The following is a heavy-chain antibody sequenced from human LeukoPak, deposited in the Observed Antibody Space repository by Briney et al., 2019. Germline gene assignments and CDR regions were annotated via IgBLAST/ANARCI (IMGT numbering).Heavy chain of an antibody. Sequence: SETLSLTCTVSGGSISSGDYYWSWIRQPPGKGLEWIGYIYYSGSTYYNPSLKSRVTISVDTSKNQFSLKLSSVTAADTAVYYCARDLMDDSSGYYLYGFDPWGQGTLVTVSS. V-gene: IGHV4-30-4*01. D-gene: IGHD3-22*01. CDR2: IYYSGST. CDR1: GGSISSGDYY. CDR3: ARDLMDDSSGYYLYGFDP. J-gene: IGHJ5*02.